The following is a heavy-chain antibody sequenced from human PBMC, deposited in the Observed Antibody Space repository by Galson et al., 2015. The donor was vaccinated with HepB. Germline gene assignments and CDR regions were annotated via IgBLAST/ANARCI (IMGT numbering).Heavy chain of an antibody. V-gene: IGHV3-33*01. D-gene: IGHD2-15*01. CDR3: ARGEVVVAATGYMDV. CDR1: GFTFSSYG. Sequence: SLRLSCAASGFTFSSYGMHWVRQAPGKGLEWVAVIWYDGSNKYYADSVKGRFTISRDNSKNTLYLQMNSLRAEDTAVYYCARGEVVVAATGYMDVWGKGTTVTVSS. CDR2: IWYDGSNK. J-gene: IGHJ6*03.